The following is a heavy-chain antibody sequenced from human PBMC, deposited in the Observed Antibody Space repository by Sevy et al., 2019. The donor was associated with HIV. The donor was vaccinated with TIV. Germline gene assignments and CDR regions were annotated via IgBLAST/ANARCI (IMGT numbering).Heavy chain of an antibody. Sequence: ASVKVSCKASGYTFTGYYMHWVRQAPGQGLEWMGWINPNSGGTNYAQKFQGRVTMTRDTSISTAYMELSRLRSADTAVYYCARVDRGGGPWYFDYWGQGTLVTVSS. CDR3: ARVDRGGGPWYFDY. V-gene: IGHV1-2*02. CDR2: INPNSGGT. D-gene: IGHD3-10*01. CDR1: GYTFTGYY. J-gene: IGHJ4*02.